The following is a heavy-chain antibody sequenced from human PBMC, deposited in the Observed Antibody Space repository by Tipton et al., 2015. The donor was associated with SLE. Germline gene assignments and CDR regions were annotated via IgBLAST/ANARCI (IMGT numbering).Heavy chain of an antibody. V-gene: IGHV4-38-2*01. CDR2: IYHSGST. CDR1: GYSISSGYY. D-gene: IGHD1-7*01. CDR3: ARGGGYNWNYDNWFDP. J-gene: IGHJ5*02. Sequence: LRLSCAVSGYSISSGYYWGWIRQPPGKGLEWIGSIYHSGSTYYNPSLKSRVTISVDTSKNQFSLKLSSVTAADTAVYYCARGGGYNWNYDNWFDPWGQGTLVTVSS.